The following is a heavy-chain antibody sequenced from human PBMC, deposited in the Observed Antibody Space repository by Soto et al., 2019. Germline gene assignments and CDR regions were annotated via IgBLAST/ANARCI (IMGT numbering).Heavy chain of an antibody. CDR2: IYHSGST. CDR3: ARDREYCSGGSCPDLYGMDV. V-gene: IGHV4-4*02. Sequence: LSLTCSVSGVSISSSNWCIWFRHPPGKGLEWIGEIYHSGSTNYNPSLKSRVTISVDKSKNQFSLKLSSVTAADTAVYYCARDREYCSGGSCPDLYGMDVWGQGTTVTVSS. D-gene: IGHD2-15*01. CDR1: GVSISSSNW. J-gene: IGHJ6*02.